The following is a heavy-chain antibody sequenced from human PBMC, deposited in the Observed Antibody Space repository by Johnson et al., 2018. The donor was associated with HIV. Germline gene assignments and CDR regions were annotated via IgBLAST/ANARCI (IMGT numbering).Heavy chain of an antibody. CDR2: LSYAGSHK. CDR3: ARGRYVRMTTLAAAAFDI. CDR1: GFPITRYA. Sequence: QMQLVESGGGVAQPGRSLRLSCAASGFPITRYAMTWVRQAPGKRLEWVAVLSYAGSHKYHADSVTGRFTTSRENSKNTLYLQLNRLRAEDTDLYYCARGRYVRMTTLAAAAFDIWGQGTMVTVSS. D-gene: IGHD4-23*01. V-gene: IGHV3-30-3*01. J-gene: IGHJ3*02.